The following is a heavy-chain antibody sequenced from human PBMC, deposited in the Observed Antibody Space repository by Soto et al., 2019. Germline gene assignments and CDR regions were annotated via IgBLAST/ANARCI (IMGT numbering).Heavy chain of an antibody. Sequence: SQTLSLTCAISGDSVSSNSAAWNWIRQSPSRGLEWLGRTYYRSKWYNDYAVSVKSRITINPDTSKNQFSLQPNSVPPEDTAVYYCARGQWLVLGNYYYGMDVWGQGTTVTVSS. CDR3: ARGQWLVLGNYYYGMDV. V-gene: IGHV6-1*01. D-gene: IGHD6-19*01. CDR2: TYYRSKWYN. CDR1: GDSVSSNSAA. J-gene: IGHJ6*02.